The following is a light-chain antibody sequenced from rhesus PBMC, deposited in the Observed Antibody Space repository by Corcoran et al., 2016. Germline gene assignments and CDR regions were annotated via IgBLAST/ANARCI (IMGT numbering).Light chain of an antibody. CDR1: QSVGSY. CDR3: PQYIALLPT. V-gene: IGKV3-40*03. CDR2: SAY. J-gene: IGKJ1*01. Sequence: EIVMTQSPVTLSLSPGEKATLSCRASQSVGSYLAWYQQKPGQAPKLLVHSAYFRATGIPDRFSGSGSRTDFTLTISILEPVDFGFYLCPQYIALLPTFGQGTKVEIK.